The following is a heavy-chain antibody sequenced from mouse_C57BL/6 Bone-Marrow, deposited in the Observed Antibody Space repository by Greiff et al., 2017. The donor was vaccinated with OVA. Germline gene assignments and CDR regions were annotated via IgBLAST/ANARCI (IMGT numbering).Heavy chain of an antibody. V-gene: IGHV5-16*01. CDR2: INYDGSST. D-gene: IGHD2-3*01. J-gene: IGHJ1*03. CDR3: ARDYDNNYWYFDV. Sequence: EVQGVASEGGLVQPGSSMKLSCTASGFTFSDYYMAWVRQVPEKGLEWVANINYDGSSTYYLDSLKSRFIISRDNAKNILYLQMSSLKSEDTATYYCARDYDNNYWYFDVWGTGTTVTVSS. CDR1: GFTFSDYY.